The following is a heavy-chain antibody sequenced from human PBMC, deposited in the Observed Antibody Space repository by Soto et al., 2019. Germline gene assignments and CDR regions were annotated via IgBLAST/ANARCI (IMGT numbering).Heavy chain of an antibody. Sequence: QVQLVESGGGVVQPGRSLRLSCAASGFTFSSYAMHWVRQAPGKGLEWVAVISYDGSNKYYADSVKGRFTISRDNSKNTLYLQRNSVRAEDTAVYYCARDPAAGYSSSWYDFYYYGMDVWGQGTTVTVSS. V-gene: IGHV3-30-3*01. CDR2: ISYDGSNK. CDR3: ARDPAAGYSSSWYDFYYYGMDV. J-gene: IGHJ6*02. D-gene: IGHD6-13*01. CDR1: GFTFSSYA.